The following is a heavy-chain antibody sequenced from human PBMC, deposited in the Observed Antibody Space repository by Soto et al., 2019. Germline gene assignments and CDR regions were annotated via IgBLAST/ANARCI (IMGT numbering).Heavy chain of an antibody. D-gene: IGHD4-17*01. CDR3: ARIPYGDYHFDY. V-gene: IGHV3-21*05. CDR1: GFTFSSYW. CDR2: ISSSSSYT. Sequence: GGSLRLSCGASGFTFSSYWMIWVRQAPGKGLEWVSYISSSSSYTNYADSVKGRFTISRDNAKNSLYLQMNSLRAEDTAVYYCARIPYGDYHFDYWGQGTLVTVSS. J-gene: IGHJ4*02.